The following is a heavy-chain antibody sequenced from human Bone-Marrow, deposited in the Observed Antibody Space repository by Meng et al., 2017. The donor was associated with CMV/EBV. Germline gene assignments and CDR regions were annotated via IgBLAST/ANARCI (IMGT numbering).Heavy chain of an antibody. V-gene: IGHV3-7*01. D-gene: IGHD2-2*01. CDR2: IKQDGSEK. CDR1: GFTFNTYW. CDR3: ARDPRVKSYVVVPAASDY. J-gene: IGHJ4*02. Sequence: LKISCVASGFTFNTYWMSWVRQAPGKGLEWVANIKQDGSEKYYVGSVKGRFTISRDNAKNSLYLQMKSLRAEDTAVYYCARDPRVKSYVVVPAASDYWGQGTMVTVSS.